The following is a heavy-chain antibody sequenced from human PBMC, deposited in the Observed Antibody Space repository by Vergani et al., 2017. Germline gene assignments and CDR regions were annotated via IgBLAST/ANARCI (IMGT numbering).Heavy chain of an antibody. CDR1: GYTFTSYY. J-gene: IGHJ4*02. CDR2: INPSGGST. Sequence: QVQLVQSGAEVKKPGASVKVSCKASGYTFTSYYMHWVRQAPGQGLEWMGIINPSGGSTSYAQKFQGRVTMTRDTSTSTVYMELSSLGSEDTAVYYCARAMGGYCSSTSCPFDYWGQGTLVTVSS. CDR3: ARAMGGYCSSTSCPFDY. D-gene: IGHD2-2*01. V-gene: IGHV1-46*01.